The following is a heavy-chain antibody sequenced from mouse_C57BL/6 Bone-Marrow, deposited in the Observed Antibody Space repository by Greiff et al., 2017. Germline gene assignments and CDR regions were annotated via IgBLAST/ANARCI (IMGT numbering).Heavy chain of an antibody. CDR1: GYTFTSYW. D-gene: IGHD2-3*01. V-gene: IGHV1-7*01. Sequence: QVHVKQSGAELAKPGASVKLSCKASGYTFTSYWMHWVKQRPGQGLEWIGYINPSSGYTRYNQKFKDKATLTADESSSTAYMQLSSLTYEDSAVYYCARGGGYDGYPDDYWGQGTTLTVSS. CDR2: INPSSGYT. CDR3: ARGGGYDGYPDDY. J-gene: IGHJ2*01.